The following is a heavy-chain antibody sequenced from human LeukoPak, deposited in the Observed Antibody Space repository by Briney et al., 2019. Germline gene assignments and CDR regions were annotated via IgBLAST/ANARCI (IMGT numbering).Heavy chain of an antibody. CDR1: GGSISSYY. D-gene: IGHD5-18*01. J-gene: IGHJ4*02. Sequence: PSETLSLTCTVSGGSISSYYWSWIRQPPGKGLEWIGYIYYSGSTNYNPSLKSRVTISVDTSKNQFSLKLGSVTAADTAVYYCARLSVSDTAMVPDYWGQGTLVTVSS. CDR2: IYYSGST. CDR3: ARLSVSDTAMVPDY. V-gene: IGHV4-59*08.